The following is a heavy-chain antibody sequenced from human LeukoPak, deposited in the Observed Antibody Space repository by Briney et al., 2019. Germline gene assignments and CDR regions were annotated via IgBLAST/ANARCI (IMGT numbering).Heavy chain of an antibody. D-gene: IGHD3-16*01. J-gene: IGHJ5*02. Sequence: GGSLRLSCAASGFTFSSYSMTWVRQAPGKGLEWVSSISSSSSYIYYADSVKGRFTISRDNAKNSLYLQMNSLRAEDTAVYYCARDEEGGSQDWFDPWGQGTPVTVSS. CDR3: ARDEEGGSQDWFDP. CDR1: GFTFSSYS. V-gene: IGHV3-21*01. CDR2: ISSSSSYI.